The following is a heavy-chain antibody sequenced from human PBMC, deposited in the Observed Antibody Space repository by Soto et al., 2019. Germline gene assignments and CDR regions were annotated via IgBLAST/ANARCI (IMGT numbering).Heavy chain of an antibody. D-gene: IGHD3-10*01. J-gene: IGHJ4*02. Sequence: QVQLVESGGGVVQPGRSLRLSCAASGFRFSSNGMHWVRQAPGKGLEWVALISYDGNKKYYADSMKGRFTISRDNSKNTLFLQMDSLTPEDTAVYYCAKDLLSEFDLWGKGTLVSVSS. CDR1: GFRFSSNG. V-gene: IGHV3-30*18. CDR2: ISYDGNKK. CDR3: AKDLLSEFDL.